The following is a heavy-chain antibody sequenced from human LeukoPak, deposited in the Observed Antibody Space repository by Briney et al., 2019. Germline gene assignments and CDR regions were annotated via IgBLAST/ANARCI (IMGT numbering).Heavy chain of an antibody. CDR2: IYYSGGT. D-gene: IGHD3-22*01. V-gene: IGHV4-31*03. CDR3: ARGPEYYYDSIPFDY. Sequence: SETLSLTCTVSGGSISSGGYYWSWIRQHPGKGLEWIGYIYYSGGTYYNPSLKSRVTISVDTSKNQFSLKLSSVTAADTAVYYCARGPEYYYDSIPFDYWGQGTLVTVSS. CDR1: GGSISSGGYY. J-gene: IGHJ4*02.